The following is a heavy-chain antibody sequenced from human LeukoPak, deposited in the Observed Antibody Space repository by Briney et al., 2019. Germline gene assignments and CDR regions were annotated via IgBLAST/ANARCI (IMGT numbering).Heavy chain of an antibody. CDR2: IYTSGST. CDR3: ARYSYGENWFDP. D-gene: IGHD4-17*01. V-gene: IGHV4-4*07. J-gene: IGHJ5*02. Sequence: SETLSLTCTVSGGSISSYYWSWIRHPAGKGLEWIGRIYTSGSTNYNPSLKRRVTMSVDTSKNQFSLKLSSVTAADTAVYYCARYSYGENWFDPWGQGTLVTVSS. CDR1: GGSISSYY.